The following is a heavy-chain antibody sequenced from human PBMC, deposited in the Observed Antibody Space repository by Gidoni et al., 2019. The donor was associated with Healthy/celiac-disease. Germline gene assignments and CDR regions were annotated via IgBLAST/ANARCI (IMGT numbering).Heavy chain of an antibody. Sequence: EVQLLESGGGWVRPGGDLRLSCAASGLTFRRYAMSWVRQAPGKVLEWVSAISGSGGSTYYADSVKGRFTISRDNSKNTLYLQMNSLRAEDTSVYYCAQDLDPSSGYPEYFQHWGQGTLVTVSS. D-gene: IGHD3-22*01. CDR2: ISGSGGST. CDR1: GLTFRRYA. V-gene: IGHV3-23*01. CDR3: AQDLDPSSGYPEYFQH. J-gene: IGHJ1*01.